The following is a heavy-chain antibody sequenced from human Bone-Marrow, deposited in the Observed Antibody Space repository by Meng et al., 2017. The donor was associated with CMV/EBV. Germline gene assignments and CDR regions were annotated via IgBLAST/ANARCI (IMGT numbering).Heavy chain of an antibody. D-gene: IGHD2-8*02. CDR1: FTNYA. J-gene: IGHJ4*02. Sequence: FTNYAISGVRQAPGKGLEWMGQLIPSLGTTNYAQTFQSGVTITADKSSTTAATTAHLELSSLTSDDTAVYFCARDMAASGATFDLWGQGTLVTVSS. CDR2: LIPSLGTT. CDR3: ARDMAASGATFDL. V-gene: IGHV1-69*06.